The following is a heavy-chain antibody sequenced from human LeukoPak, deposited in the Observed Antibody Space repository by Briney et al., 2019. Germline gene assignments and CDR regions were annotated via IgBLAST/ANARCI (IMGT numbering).Heavy chain of an antibody. CDR1: GGSISSGSYY. CDR3: ARILDSAWGELGY. J-gene: IGHJ4*02. D-gene: IGHD6-19*01. Sequence: SETLSLTCTVSGGSISSGSYYWGWIRQPPGKGLEWIGSIYHSGSTYYNPSLKSRVTISVDTSKNQFSLKLSSVTAADTAVYYCARILDSAWGELGYWGQGTLVTVSS. CDR2: IYHSGST. V-gene: IGHV4-39*01.